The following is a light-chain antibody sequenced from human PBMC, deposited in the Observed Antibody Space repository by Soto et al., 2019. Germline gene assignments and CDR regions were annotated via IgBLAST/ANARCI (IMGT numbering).Light chain of an antibody. CDR3: QQRSNWPLT. V-gene: IGKV3-11*01. Sequence: EIVLTHSPATLSLSPGERATLSCRASQSVSGYLAWYQQKAGQAPRLLIYDASNRATGIPARFSGSGSGTDFTLTISSLEPEDFAIYYCQQRSNWPLTFGGGTKVEIK. CDR2: DAS. CDR1: QSVSGY. J-gene: IGKJ4*01.